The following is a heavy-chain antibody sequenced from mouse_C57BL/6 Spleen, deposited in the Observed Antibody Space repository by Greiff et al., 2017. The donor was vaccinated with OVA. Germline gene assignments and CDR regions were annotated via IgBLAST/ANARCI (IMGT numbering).Heavy chain of an antibody. D-gene: IGHD2-4*01. CDR2: INPNNGGT. Sequence: EVQLQQSGPELVKPGASVKMSCKASGYTFTDYNMHWVKQSHGKSLEWIGYINPNNGGTSYNQKFKGKATLTVNKSSSTAYMELRSLTSEDSAVYYCAREEDYDYDGCAYWGQGTLVTVSA. J-gene: IGHJ3*01. CDR3: AREEDYDYDGCAY. V-gene: IGHV1-22*01. CDR1: GYTFTDYN.